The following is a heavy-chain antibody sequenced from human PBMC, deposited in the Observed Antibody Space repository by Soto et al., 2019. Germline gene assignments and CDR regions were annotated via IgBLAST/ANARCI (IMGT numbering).Heavy chain of an antibody. J-gene: IGHJ6*02. D-gene: IGHD2-15*01. V-gene: IGHV3-66*01. CDR1: GFTVSSNY. Sequence: GSLRLSCAASGFTVSSNYMSWVRQAPGKGLEWVSVIYSGGSTYYADSVKGRFTISRDNSKNTLYLQMNSLRAEDTAVYYCARDFVVAAPVNYYHYGMDVWGQGTTVTVS. CDR3: ARDFVVAAPVNYYHYGMDV. CDR2: IYSGGST.